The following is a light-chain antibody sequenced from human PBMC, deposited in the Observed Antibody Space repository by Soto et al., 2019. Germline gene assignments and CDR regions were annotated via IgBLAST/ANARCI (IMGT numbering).Light chain of an antibody. V-gene: IGKV3-20*01. Sequence: EIVLTQSPGTLPLSPGERATLSCRASQSVSSSFLAWYQQKPGQAPRLLLYGASSRATVIPDRFSGSGSGTDFTLTISRLEPEDVAVYYGQQYGSSPLTFGGGTKVEIK. J-gene: IGKJ4*01. CDR1: QSVSSSF. CDR3: QQYGSSPLT. CDR2: GAS.